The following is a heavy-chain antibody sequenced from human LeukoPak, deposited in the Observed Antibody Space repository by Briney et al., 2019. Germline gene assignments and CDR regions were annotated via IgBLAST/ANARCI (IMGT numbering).Heavy chain of an antibody. Sequence: GESLKISCKGSGYSFTSYWIGWVRQMPGKGLEWMGIIYPGDSETRYSPSFQGQVTTSADKSISTAYLQWSSLMASDTAMYYCARNGDSEGYYYYGMDVWGQGTTVTVSS. CDR2: IYPGDSET. CDR3: ARNGDSEGYYYYGMDV. D-gene: IGHD4-17*01. V-gene: IGHV5-51*01. J-gene: IGHJ6*02. CDR1: GYSFTSYW.